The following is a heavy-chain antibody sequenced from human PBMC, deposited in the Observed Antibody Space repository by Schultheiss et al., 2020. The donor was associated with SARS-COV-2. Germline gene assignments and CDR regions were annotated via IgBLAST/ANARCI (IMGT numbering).Heavy chain of an antibody. CDR2: IGTAGDT. Sequence: GGSLRLSCAASGFTVSSNYMSWVRQAPGKGLEWVSAIGTAGDTYYPGSVKGRFTISRDNAKNSLYLQMNSLRAEDTAVYYCARSRGFVADEYWGQGTLVTVSS. V-gene: IGHV3-53*01. CDR1: GFTVSSNY. J-gene: IGHJ4*02. CDR3: ARSRGFVADEY. D-gene: IGHD2-21*01.